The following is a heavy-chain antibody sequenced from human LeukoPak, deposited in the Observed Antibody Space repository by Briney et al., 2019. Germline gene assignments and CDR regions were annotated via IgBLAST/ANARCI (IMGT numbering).Heavy chain of an antibody. D-gene: IGHD6-13*01. J-gene: IGHJ4*02. CDR1: GYIFTSYW. CDR2: IYPGDSDT. Sequence: RGESLQISCKGSGYIFTSYWIGWVRQLPGKGLEWMGIIYPGDSDTRYGPSFQGQVTISADKSISTAYLQWSSLKASDTAMYYCALGQQLAVFDYWGQGTLVTVSS. CDR3: ALGQQLAVFDY. V-gene: IGHV5-51*01.